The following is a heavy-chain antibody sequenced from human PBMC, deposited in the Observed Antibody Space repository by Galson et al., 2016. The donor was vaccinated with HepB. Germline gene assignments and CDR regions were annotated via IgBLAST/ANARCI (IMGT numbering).Heavy chain of an antibody. Sequence: SETLSLTCAVSGGPISSRNWWNWIRQPPGKGLEWIGSIYYSGNTYYNPSLKSRVTISGDTSKNQFSLKLSSVTAADTAVYYCARSPRTVVISRFDPWGQGTLVVVSS. CDR3: ARSPRTVVISRFDP. J-gene: IGHJ5*02. V-gene: IGHV4-39*07. CDR1: GGPISSRNW. CDR2: IYYSGNT. D-gene: IGHD4-23*01.